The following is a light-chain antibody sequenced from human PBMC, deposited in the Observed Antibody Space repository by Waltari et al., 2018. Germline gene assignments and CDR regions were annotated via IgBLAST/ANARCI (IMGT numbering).Light chain of an antibody. V-gene: IGKV3-20*01. CDR3: QHYKNIPGS. Sequence: IVLTQSPGTLSLSPGERATLSCRASQSVSIYLAWYQQKPGQAPRLLIYHTSTRAPGIPDRFSGSGSGTDFSLTISGLEPEDFAVYYCQHYKNIPGSFGQGTRVEIK. CDR1: QSVSIY. CDR2: HTS. J-gene: IGKJ1*01.